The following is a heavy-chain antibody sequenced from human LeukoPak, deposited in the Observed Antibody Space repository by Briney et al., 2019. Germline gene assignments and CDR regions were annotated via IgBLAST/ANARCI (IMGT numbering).Heavy chain of an antibody. CDR2: IYYSGST. CDR1: GGSISSSSYY. CDR3: ARVVSSSWYPHYFDY. V-gene: IGHV4-39*01. D-gene: IGHD6-13*01. J-gene: IGHJ4*02. Sequence: PSETLSLTCTVSGGSISSSSYYWGWIPQPPGKGLEWIGSIYYSGSTYYNLSLKSRVTISVDTSKNQFSLKLSSVTAADTAVYYCARVVSSSWYPHYFDYWGQGTLVTVSS.